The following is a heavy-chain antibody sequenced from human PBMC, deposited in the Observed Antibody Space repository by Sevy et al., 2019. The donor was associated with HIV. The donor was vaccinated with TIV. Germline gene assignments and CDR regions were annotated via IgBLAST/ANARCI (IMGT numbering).Heavy chain of an antibody. CDR3: ASRLISAGDIDY. CDR1: GGSISSSSYY. CDR2: IYYSGST. V-gene: IGHV4-39*01. D-gene: IGHD7-27*01. Sequence: SETLSLTCTVSGGSISSSSYYWGWIRQPPGKGLGWIGSIYYSGSTYYNPSLKSRVTISVDTSKNQFSRRLSSVTAADTAVYYCASRLISAGDIDYWGQGTLVTVSS. J-gene: IGHJ4*02.